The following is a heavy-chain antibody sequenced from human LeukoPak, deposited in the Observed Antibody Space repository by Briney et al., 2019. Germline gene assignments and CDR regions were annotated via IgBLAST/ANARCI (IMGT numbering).Heavy chain of an antibody. V-gene: IGHV4-61*01. CDR2: IYYSGST. D-gene: IGHD1-26*01. CDR3: ARAAYSGSYHSDY. J-gene: IGHJ4*02. CDR1: GGSVNSGSYY. Sequence: SETLSLTCTVSGGSVNSGSYYWNWIRQPPGTGLEWIGYIYYSGSTNYNPSLESRVTISVDTSKNQFSLKLSSVTAADTAVYYCARAAYSGSYHSDYWGQGTLVTVSS.